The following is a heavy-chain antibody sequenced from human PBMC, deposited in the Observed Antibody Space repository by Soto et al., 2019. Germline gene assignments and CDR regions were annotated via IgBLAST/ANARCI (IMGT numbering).Heavy chain of an antibody. D-gene: IGHD2-2*01. J-gene: IGHJ6*02. CDR3: AKVVVPDYYYYGMDV. CDR2: ISYDGSNK. CDR1: GFTFSSYA. V-gene: IGHV3-30-3*01. Sequence: GGSLRLSCAASGFTFSSYAMHWVRQAPGKGLEWVAVISYDGSNKYYADSVKGRFTISRDNSKNTRYLQMNSLRAEDTAVYYCAKVVVPDYYYYGMDVWGQGTTVTVSS.